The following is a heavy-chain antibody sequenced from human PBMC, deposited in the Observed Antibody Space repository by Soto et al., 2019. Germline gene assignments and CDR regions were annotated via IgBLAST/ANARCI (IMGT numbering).Heavy chain of an antibody. J-gene: IGHJ4*02. Sequence: GKGLEWVSAISGSGGSTYYADSVEGRFTISRDNSKNTVYLQMNSLRAEDTAVYYCAKGDSIMDYWVQGTLVTGSS. CDR3: AKGDSIMDY. V-gene: IGHV3-23*01. D-gene: IGHD3-16*01. CDR2: ISGSGGST.